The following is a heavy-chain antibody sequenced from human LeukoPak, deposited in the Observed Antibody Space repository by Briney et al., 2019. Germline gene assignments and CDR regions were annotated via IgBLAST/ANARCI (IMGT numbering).Heavy chain of an antibody. J-gene: IGHJ5*02. D-gene: IGHD3-9*01. CDR2: INAGNGNT. V-gene: IGHV1-3*01. Sequence: ASVKVSCKASGYTFTSYAMHWVRQAPGQRLEWMGWINAGNGNTKYSQKFQGRVTITRDTSASTAYMELSSLRSEDTAVYYCARDYWPYYDILTGYFWFDPWGQGTLVTVSS. CDR1: GYTFTSYA. CDR3: ARDYWPYYDILTGYFWFDP.